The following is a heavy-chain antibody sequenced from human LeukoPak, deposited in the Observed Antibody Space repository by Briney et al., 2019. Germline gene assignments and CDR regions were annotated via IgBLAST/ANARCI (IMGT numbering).Heavy chain of an antibody. J-gene: IGHJ6*04. CDR3: ASDNGYYYYGMDV. V-gene: IGHV3-74*01. CDR1: GFTFSSYW. Sequence: GGSLRLSCAASGFTFSSYWMHWVRKAPGKGLVWVSRINSDGSSTSYADSVKGRFTISRDNAKNTLYLQMNSLRAEDTAVYYCASDNGYYYYGMDVWGKGTTVTVSS. CDR2: INSDGSST.